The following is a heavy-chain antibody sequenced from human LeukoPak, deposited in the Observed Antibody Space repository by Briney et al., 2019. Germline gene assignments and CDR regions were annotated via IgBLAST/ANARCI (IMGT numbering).Heavy chain of an antibody. CDR3: AKDRELLWFGKAHDAFDI. D-gene: IGHD3-10*01. CDR1: GFTSSKFA. CDR2: ISGSGHSS. V-gene: IGHV3-23*05. Sequence: QSGGSLRLSCAASGFTSSKFAMTWVRQAPGKGLEWVSGISGSGHSSKYADSVKGRFTVSRDNSKNTLYLQMNSLRAEDTAVYYCAKDRELLWFGKAHDAFDIWGQGTMVTVSS. J-gene: IGHJ3*02.